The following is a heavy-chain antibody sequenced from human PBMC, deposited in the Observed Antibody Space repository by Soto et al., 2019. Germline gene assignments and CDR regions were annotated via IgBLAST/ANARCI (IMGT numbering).Heavy chain of an antibody. D-gene: IGHD3-10*01. CDR1: GGSISSYY. V-gene: IGHV4-59*08. J-gene: IGHJ6*02. CDR2: VHHSWGS. CDR3: ARQGFVPRPGLVDV. Sequence: QVQLQESGPGLVKPSETMSLSCTVSGGSISSYYWSWFRQSPGKRMEWIGYVHHSWGSSYNPSLQSRVAISLDTSKSQFSLKVTSVTATDTAVYYCARQGFVPRPGLVDVWGQGTTVTVSS.